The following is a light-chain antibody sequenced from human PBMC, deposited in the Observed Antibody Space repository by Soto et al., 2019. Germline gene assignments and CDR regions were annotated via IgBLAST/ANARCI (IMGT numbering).Light chain of an antibody. Sequence: IQMTQSPSSLSASVGDRVTITCRASQSIINNLNWYQQKPGKAPKLLIYSASSLQTGVPSRFSGSGSGTDFTLAISSLQPEDFATYYCQQSYSTPPTFGGGTKLDIK. V-gene: IGKV1-39*01. CDR2: SAS. CDR1: QSIINN. J-gene: IGKJ4*01. CDR3: QQSYSTPPT.